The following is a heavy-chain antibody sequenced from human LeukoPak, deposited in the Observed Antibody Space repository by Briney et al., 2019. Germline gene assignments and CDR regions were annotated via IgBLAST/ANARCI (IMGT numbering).Heavy chain of an antibody. V-gene: IGHV3-73*01. CDR1: GFTFSGSA. CDR3: TSHRYDYVWESYRYNGRLNDY. J-gene: IGHJ4*02. Sequence: GGSLRLSCAASGFTFSGSAMHWVRQASGKGLEWVGRIRSRANSYATAYAASVKGRFTISRDDSKNTAYLQMNSLKTEDTAVYYCTSHRYDYVWESYRYNGRLNDYWGQGTLVTVSS. D-gene: IGHD3-16*02. CDR2: IRSRANSYAT.